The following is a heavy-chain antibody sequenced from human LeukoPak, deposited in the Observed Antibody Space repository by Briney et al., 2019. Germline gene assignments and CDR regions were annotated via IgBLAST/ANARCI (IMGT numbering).Heavy chain of an antibody. CDR3: ARDRLGYCSGGSCHTYQRWYFDL. CDR1: GYIFTSYF. J-gene: IGHJ2*01. CDR2: IDPSGGST. V-gene: IGHV1-46*01. D-gene: IGHD2-15*01. Sequence: GASVKVSCKASGYIFTSYFMHWVRQAPGQGLEWMGLIDPSGGSTRYAQKFQGRVTMTRDTSISTAYMDLSSLRSDDTAVYYCARDRLGYCSGGSCHTYQRWYFDLWGRGTLVTVSS.